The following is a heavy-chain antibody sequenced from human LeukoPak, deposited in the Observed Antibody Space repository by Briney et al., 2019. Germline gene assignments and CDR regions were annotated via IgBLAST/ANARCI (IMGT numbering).Heavy chain of an antibody. Sequence: SETLSLTCTVSGGSISTSNYYWGWIRQPPGKGLEWIGNIFYSGSTYYSPSLKSRVTISLDTSKNQFSLKLSSVTAADTAVYYCARTRYYYNSRSYGAPYYFDYWGQGTLVTVSS. J-gene: IGHJ4*02. CDR1: GGSISTSNYY. D-gene: IGHD3-10*01. CDR3: ARTRYYYNSRSYGAPYYFDY. CDR2: IFYSGST. V-gene: IGHV4-39*01.